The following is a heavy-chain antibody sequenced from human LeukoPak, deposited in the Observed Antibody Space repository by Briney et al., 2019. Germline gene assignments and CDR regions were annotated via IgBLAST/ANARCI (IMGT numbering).Heavy chain of an antibody. V-gene: IGHV4-59*01. J-gene: IGHJ4*02. CDR2: IYYSGST. CDR1: GVSISSYY. CDR3: ARGGGADY. D-gene: IGHD3-16*01. Sequence: SETLSLTCTVSGVSISSYYWSWIRQPPGKGLEWIGYIYYSGSTNYNPSLKSRVTISVDTSKNQFSLKLSSVTAAGTAVYYCARGGGADYWGQGTLVTVSS.